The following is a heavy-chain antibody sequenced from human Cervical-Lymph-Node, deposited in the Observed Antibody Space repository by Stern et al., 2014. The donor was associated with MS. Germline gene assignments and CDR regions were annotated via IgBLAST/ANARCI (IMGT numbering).Heavy chain of an antibody. CDR1: GGTFSSSYA. CDR3: ARGVVSNRAAATLHNLFDP. Sequence: VQLVQSGAEVKKPGSSVNVSCMTSGGTFSSSYAITWMRPAPGQGLEWMGRIIPILGLPYYAQKFRGRVTITADTSTNTAYMGLSSLTSEDTAVYYCARGVVSNRAAATLHNLFDPWGQGTLVTVSS. D-gene: IGHD2-15*01. V-gene: IGHV1-69*04. J-gene: IGHJ5*02. CDR2: IIPILGLP.